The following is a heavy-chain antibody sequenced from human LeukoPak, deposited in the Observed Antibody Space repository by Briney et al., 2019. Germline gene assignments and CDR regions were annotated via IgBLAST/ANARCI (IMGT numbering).Heavy chain of an antibody. CDR2: INWNGGST. Sequence: SGGSLRLSCAASGFTFDDYGMSWVRQAPGKGLEWVSGINWNGGSTGYADSVKGRFTISRDNAKNSLYLQMNSLRAEDTALYYCARVGSRGRDYYYYYYMDVWGKGTTVTVSS. V-gene: IGHV3-20*04. CDR1: GFTFDDYG. D-gene: IGHD1-26*01. CDR3: ARVGSRGRDYYYYYYMDV. J-gene: IGHJ6*03.